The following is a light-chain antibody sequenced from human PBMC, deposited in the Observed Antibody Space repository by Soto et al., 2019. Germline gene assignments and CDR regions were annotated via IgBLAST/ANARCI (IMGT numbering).Light chain of an antibody. J-gene: IGKJ1*01. CDR2: GTS. V-gene: IGKV3-20*01. CDR3: QQYNNWPT. Sequence: EVVLTQSPGTLSLSPGERASLSCRASQSVGSTYLAWYQQKLGQAPRLLMYGTSTRATGIPDRFSGSGSGTDFTLTISRLEPEDFAVYFCQQYNNWPTFGQGTKVEIK. CDR1: QSVGSTY.